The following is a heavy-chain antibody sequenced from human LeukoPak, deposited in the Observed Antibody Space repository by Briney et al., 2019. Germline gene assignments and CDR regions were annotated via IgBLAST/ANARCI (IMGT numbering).Heavy chain of an antibody. CDR1: GGSFSGYY. J-gene: IGHJ4*02. Sequence: SETLSLTCAVYGGSFSGYYWSWIRQPPGKGLEWIGEINHSGSTNYNPSLKSRVTISVDTSKNQFSLKLSSVTAADTAAYYCAREISFSGYSGYDGGIYYFDYWGQGTLVTVSS. D-gene: IGHD5-12*01. CDR3: AREISFSGYSGYDGGIYYFDY. CDR2: INHSGST. V-gene: IGHV4-34*01.